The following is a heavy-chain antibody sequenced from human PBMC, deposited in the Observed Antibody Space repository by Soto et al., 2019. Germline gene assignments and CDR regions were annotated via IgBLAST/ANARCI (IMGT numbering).Heavy chain of an antibody. D-gene: IGHD1-26*01. J-gene: IGHJ6*02. V-gene: IGHV4-4*02. Sequence: QVQLQESGPGLVKPSGTLSLTCAVSGGSISSSSCWSWVRQPPGKGLEWIGEISHSGSANYNPSLKSRVTISVDKSNNQFSLKVNSVTAADTAVYYCARHRYQYSYSWYEYYYYGMDVWGQGTTVTVSS. CDR2: ISHSGSA. CDR3: ARHRYQYSYSWYEYYYYGMDV. CDR1: GGSISSSSC.